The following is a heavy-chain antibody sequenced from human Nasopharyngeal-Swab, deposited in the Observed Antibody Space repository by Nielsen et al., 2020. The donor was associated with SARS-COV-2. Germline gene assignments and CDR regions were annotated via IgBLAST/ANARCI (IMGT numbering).Heavy chain of an antibody. CDR3: AREAQTGYSSGWTYYYYGMDV. Sequence: GGSLRLSCAASGFTFSGYGMHWVRQAPGKGLEWVAVISYDGSNKYYADSVKGRFTISRDNSKNTLYLQMNSLRAEDTAVYYCAREAQTGYSSGWTYYYYGMDVWGQGTTVTVSS. D-gene: IGHD6-19*01. V-gene: IGHV3-30*03. CDR2: ISYDGSNK. J-gene: IGHJ6*02. CDR1: GFTFSGYG.